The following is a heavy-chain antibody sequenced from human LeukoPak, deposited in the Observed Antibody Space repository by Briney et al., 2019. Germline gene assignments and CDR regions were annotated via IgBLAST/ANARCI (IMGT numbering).Heavy chain of an antibody. CDR2: IKQDGSEK. CDR1: GFTFDDYA. D-gene: IGHD5-12*01. Sequence: GGSLRLSCAASGFTFDDYAMHWVRQAPGKGLEWVANIKQDGSEKYYVDSVKGRFTISRDNAKNSLYLQMNSLRAEDTAVYYCARVEASGYDYGAFDYWGQGTLVTVSS. CDR3: ARVEASGYDYGAFDY. V-gene: IGHV3-7*01. J-gene: IGHJ4*02.